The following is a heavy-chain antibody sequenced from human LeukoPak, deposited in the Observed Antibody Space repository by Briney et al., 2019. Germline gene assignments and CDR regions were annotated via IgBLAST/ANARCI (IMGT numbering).Heavy chain of an antibody. Sequence: GGSLRLSCAASEFSVGSNYMTWVRQAPGKELEWVSLIYSGGSTYYADSVKGRFTISRDNSKNTLYLQMNSLRAEDTAVYYCAKDYVAVAGFDYWGQGTLVTVSS. CDR1: EFSVGSNY. D-gene: IGHD6-19*01. V-gene: IGHV3-66*01. J-gene: IGHJ4*02. CDR3: AKDYVAVAGFDY. CDR2: IYSGGST.